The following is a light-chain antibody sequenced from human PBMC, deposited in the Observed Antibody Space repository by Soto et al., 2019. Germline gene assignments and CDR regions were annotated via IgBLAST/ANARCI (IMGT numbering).Light chain of an antibody. CDR2: GAS. V-gene: IGKV3-20*01. Sequence: NVLSQPPGTLSLSPGERATLSCRASQSVSSSYLAWYQQKPGQAPRLLIYGASSRATGIPDRFSGSGSGTDFTLTISRLEPDDFAVYYCQQHRSAPPITCAQGTRLRL. CDR1: QSVSSSY. CDR3: QQHRSAPPIT. J-gene: IGKJ5*01.